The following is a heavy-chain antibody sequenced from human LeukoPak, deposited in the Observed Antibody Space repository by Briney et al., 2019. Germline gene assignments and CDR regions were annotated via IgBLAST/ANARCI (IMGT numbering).Heavy chain of an antibody. D-gene: IGHD3-22*01. CDR3: ARGRTGNYDSSGYYDLGY. CDR2: ISSNGGST. J-gene: IGHJ4*02. CDR1: GFTFSSYA. V-gene: IGHV3-64*01. Sequence: GGSLRLSCAASGFTFSSYAMHWVRQAPGKGLEYVSAISSNGGSTYYANSVKGRFTISRDNSKNTLYLQMGSLRAEDMAVYYCARGRTGNYDSSGYYDLGYWGQGTLVTVSS.